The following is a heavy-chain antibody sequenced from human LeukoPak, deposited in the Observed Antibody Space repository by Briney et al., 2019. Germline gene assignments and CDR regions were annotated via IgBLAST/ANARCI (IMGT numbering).Heavy chain of an antibody. CDR2: MNPNSGNT. CDR1: GGTFSSSA. D-gene: IGHD3-16*02. J-gene: IGHJ5*02. CDR3: ARESKPDPYDYVWGSYLP. Sequence: SSVKVSCKASGGTFSSSAISWVRQATGQGLEWMGWMNPNSGNTGYAQKFQGRVTMTRNTSISTAYMELSSPRSEDTAVYYCARESKPDPYDYVWGSYLPWGQGTLVTVSS. V-gene: IGHV1-8*01.